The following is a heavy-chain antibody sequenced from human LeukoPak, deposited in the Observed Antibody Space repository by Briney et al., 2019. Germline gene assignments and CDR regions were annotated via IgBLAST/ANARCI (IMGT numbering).Heavy chain of an antibody. Sequence: ASVKVSCKASGGTFSSYAISWVRQAPRQGLEWMGRIIPILGIANYAQKFQGRVTITAGKSTSTAYMELSSLRSEDTAVYYCARAWLTMGYFDYWGQGTLVTVSS. CDR1: GGTFSSYA. CDR2: IIPILGIA. J-gene: IGHJ4*02. V-gene: IGHV1-69*04. CDR3: ARAWLTMGYFDY. D-gene: IGHD3-22*01.